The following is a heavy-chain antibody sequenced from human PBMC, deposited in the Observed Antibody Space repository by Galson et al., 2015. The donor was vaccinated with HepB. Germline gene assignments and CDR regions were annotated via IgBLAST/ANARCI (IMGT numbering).Heavy chain of an antibody. J-gene: IGHJ4*02. D-gene: IGHD4-17*01. Sequence: SLSHSCAASGLTFSSYTMHWVRQAPGQGLEWVAFISHDGSNKHYADSVTGRFTISRDHSKNTLYLQMTSLRVEDKAVYYCARDFLSYGDYKALSFFDYWGQGTLVTVSS. V-gene: IGHV3-30*04. CDR1: GLTFSSYT. CDR2: ISHDGSNK. CDR3: ARDFLSYGDYKALSFFDY.